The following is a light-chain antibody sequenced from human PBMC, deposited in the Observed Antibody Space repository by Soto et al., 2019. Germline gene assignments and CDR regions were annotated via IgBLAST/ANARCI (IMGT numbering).Light chain of an antibody. Sequence: DIVMTQSPLSLPVTPGEPASISCRSSQSLLHPNGHNSLDWYLQKPGRSPQFVIYWGSNWASGVPDRFSGSGSGTDFTLKISRVEVEDVRVYYCLQALQTPPYTLRQGPKREIK. CDR3: LQALQTPPYT. CDR2: WGS. J-gene: IGKJ2*01. V-gene: IGKV2-28*01. CDR1: QSLLHPNGHNS.